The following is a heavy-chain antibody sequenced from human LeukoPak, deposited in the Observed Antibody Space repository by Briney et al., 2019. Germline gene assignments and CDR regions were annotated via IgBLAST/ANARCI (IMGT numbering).Heavy chain of an antibody. J-gene: IGHJ6*03. Sequence: GGSLRLSCAASGFTFSSYGMHWVRQAPGKGLEWVGVIWYDGSNKYYADSVKGRFTISREHSKHTLYLQMDRLRAEDTAVYCCAKDEERTGHSSGWYWYYYYYYMDVWGKGTTVTVSS. CDR3: AKDEERTGHSSGWYWYYYYYYMDV. D-gene: IGHD6-19*01. CDR1: GFTFSSYG. V-gene: IGHV3-33*06. CDR2: IWYDGSNK.